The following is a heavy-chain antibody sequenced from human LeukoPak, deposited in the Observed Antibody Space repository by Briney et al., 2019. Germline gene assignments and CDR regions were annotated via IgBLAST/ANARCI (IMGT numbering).Heavy chain of an antibody. CDR1: GGSFSGYY. Sequence: SETLSLTCAVYGGSFSGYYWSWIRQPPGKGLEWIGEINHGGSTNYNPSLKSRVTISVDTSKNQFSLKLSSVTAADTAVYYCARGLQWLSAFDIWGQGTMVTVSS. CDR2: INHGGST. J-gene: IGHJ3*02. D-gene: IGHD6-19*01. CDR3: ARGLQWLSAFDI. V-gene: IGHV4-34*01.